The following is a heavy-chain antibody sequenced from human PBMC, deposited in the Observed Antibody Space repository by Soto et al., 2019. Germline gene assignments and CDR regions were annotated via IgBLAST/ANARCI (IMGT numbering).Heavy chain of an antibody. Sequence: QITLNESGPTVVRPTETLTLTCRFSGFSLTTSGVGVGWVRQSPGKAPEWLALIYWDDDKRYSESLKSRLTITSDTSKIPVVLTVANLDPTDTATYYCAHRVLRTVFGLVTTTAIYFDFWGQGTPVAVSS. CDR3: AHRVLRTVFGLVTTTAIYFDF. CDR1: GFSLTTSGVG. D-gene: IGHD3-3*01. V-gene: IGHV2-5*02. CDR2: IYWDDDK. J-gene: IGHJ4*02.